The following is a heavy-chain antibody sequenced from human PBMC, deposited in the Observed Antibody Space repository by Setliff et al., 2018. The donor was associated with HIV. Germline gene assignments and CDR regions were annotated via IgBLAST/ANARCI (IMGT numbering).Heavy chain of an antibody. CDR2: INPSGGST. D-gene: IGHD3-10*01. V-gene: IGHV1-46*01. Sequence: ASVKVSCKASGYTFTSYYMHWVRQAPGQGLEWMGIINPSGGSTSYAQKFQGRVTMTRDTSTSTVYMELSSLRSEDTAVYYCARGLKAELLWFGELRPYYYYGMDVWGQGTTVTVSS. CDR3: ARGLKAELLWFGELRPYYYYGMDV. CDR1: GYTFTSYY. J-gene: IGHJ6*02.